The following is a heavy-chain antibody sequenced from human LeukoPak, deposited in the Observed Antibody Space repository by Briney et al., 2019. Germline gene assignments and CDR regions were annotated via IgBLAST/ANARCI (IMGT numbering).Heavy chain of an antibody. V-gene: IGHV3-72*01. Sequence: QSGGPLRLSCAASGFTFSDHYMDWVRQAPGKGLEWVGRTRNKANSYTTEYAASVKGRFTISRDDSKNSLYLQMNTLKTEDTAVYYCARVWQAAFDIWGQGTMVTVSS. CDR3: ARVWQAAFDI. CDR1: GFTFSDHY. J-gene: IGHJ3*02. CDR2: TRNKANSYTT.